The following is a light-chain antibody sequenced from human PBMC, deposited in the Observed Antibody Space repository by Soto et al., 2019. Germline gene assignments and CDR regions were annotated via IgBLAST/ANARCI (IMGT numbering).Light chain of an antibody. CDR2: EVN. V-gene: IGLV2-8*01. CDR1: SSDVGGYNY. Sequence: QSALTQPPSASGSPGQSVAISCTGTSSDVGGYNYVSWYQQHPGKAPKLMIYEVNKRPSGVPDRFSGYKSGNTASLTVSGLQAEDEADYYCSSYAGSSNVFGTGTKLTV. J-gene: IGLJ1*01. CDR3: SSYAGSSNV.